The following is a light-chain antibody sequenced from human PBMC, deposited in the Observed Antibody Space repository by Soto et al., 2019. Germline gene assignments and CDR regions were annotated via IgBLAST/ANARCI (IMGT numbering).Light chain of an antibody. J-gene: IGKJ1*01. V-gene: IGKV3-15*01. CDR3: QQYDNWPWT. Sequence: EIVLTQSPGTVSLSPGERGTLACRASQSVGKYLSWSHHKPCHAPRLLSYGASRSATGFPARFSGSGSGTDFTLTISSLQSEDFAVYYCQQYDNWPWTFGQGTKVDIK. CDR2: GAS. CDR1: QSVGKY.